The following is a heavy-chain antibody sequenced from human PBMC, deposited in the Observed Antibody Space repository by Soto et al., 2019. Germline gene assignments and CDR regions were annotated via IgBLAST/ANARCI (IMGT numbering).Heavy chain of an antibody. V-gene: IGHV1-2*02. CDR1: GYTFTGYY. CDR3: VRAQVGDY. J-gene: IGHJ4*02. CDR2: INPNTGDT. Sequence: QVQLVQSGAEVKKPGASVKVSCKASGYTFTGYYMHWVRQAPGQGLEWMGWINPNTGDTDYAQKFQGSVTKTRDTSLSTAYMELNRLRSDDRVVYYCVRAQVGDYWGQGTLVTVSS. D-gene: IGHD3-10*01.